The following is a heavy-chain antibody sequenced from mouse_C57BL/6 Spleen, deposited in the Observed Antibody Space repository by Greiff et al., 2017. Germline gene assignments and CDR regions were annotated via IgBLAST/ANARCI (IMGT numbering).Heavy chain of an antibody. Sequence: QVQLQQPGAELVKPGASVKMSCKASGYTFTSYWITWVKQRPGQGLEWIGDIYPGSGSTNYNEKFKSKATLTADTSSSTAYMQLSSLTSEDSAVYYCARLYYGTTGAMDYWGQGTSVTVSS. J-gene: IGHJ4*01. CDR3: ARLYYGTTGAMDY. D-gene: IGHD2-1*01. CDR1: GYTFTSYW. V-gene: IGHV1-55*01. CDR2: IYPGSGST.